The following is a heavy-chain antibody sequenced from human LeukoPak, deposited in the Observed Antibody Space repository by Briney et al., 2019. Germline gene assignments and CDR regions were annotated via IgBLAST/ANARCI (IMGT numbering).Heavy chain of an antibody. CDR2: VYYTGST. V-gene: IGHV4-59*12. CDR1: GGSISRDY. CDR3: ARDRGQYPV. Sequence: KPSETLSLTCTVSGGSISRDYWSWIRQPPGKGLEWIGYVYYTGSTNYNPSLKSRVTISVDTSKNQFSLKLSSVTAADTAVYYCARDRGQYPVWGQGTLVTVSS. D-gene: IGHD3-10*01. J-gene: IGHJ4*02.